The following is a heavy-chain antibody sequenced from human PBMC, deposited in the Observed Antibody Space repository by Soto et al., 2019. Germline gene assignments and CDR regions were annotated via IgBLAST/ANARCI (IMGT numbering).Heavy chain of an antibody. J-gene: IGHJ6*02. CDR1: GGTLSYNA. CDR2: IVTIFGTA. CDR3: AADGSGTSSYYFYDMDV. D-gene: IGHD3-10*01. V-gene: IGHV1-69*05. Sequence: SVKVSCKASGGTLSYNAFSWVRQAPGQGLEWMGGIVTIFGTANHAQKFQGRVTITRDMSTSTAYMELSSLRTEDTAVYYCAADGSGTSSYYFYDMDVWGQGATVTVSS.